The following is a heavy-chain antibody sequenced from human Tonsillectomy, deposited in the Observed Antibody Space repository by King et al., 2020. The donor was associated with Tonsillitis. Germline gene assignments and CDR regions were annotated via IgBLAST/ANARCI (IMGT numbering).Heavy chain of an antibody. CDR1: GYTFTSYA. CDR2: INTNTGNP. Sequence: VQLVESGSELKKPGASVKVSCKASGYTFTSYAMNWVRQAPGQGLEWMGWINTNTGNPTYAQGFTGRFVFSLDTSVSTAYLQISSLKAEDTAVYYCSRDPTPRNTWNDADDYWGQGTLVTVSS. D-gene: IGHD1-20*01. V-gene: IGHV7-4-1*02. CDR3: SRDPTPRNTWNDADDY. J-gene: IGHJ4*02.